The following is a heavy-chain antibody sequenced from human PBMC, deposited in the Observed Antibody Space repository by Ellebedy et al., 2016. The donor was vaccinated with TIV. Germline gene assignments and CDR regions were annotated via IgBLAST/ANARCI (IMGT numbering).Heavy chain of an antibody. CDR3: AGAGSGDAFDI. CDR1: GFTFSDYY. Sequence: GESLKISXAASGFTFSDYYMSWIRQAPGKGLEWVSYISSSGSTIYYADSVKGRFTISRDNAKSSLYLQMNSLRAGDTAVYYCAGAGSGDAFDIWGQGTMVTVSS. J-gene: IGHJ3*02. V-gene: IGHV3-11*04. D-gene: IGHD6-19*01. CDR2: ISSSGSTI.